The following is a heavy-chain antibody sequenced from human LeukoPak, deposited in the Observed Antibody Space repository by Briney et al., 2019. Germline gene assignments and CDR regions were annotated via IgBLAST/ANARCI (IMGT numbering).Heavy chain of an antibody. D-gene: IGHD3-9*01. CDR3: ARATVFDWSIDY. J-gene: IGHJ4*02. CDR2: IYYSGST. V-gene: IGHV4-39*07. CDR1: GGSISSSSYY. Sequence: SETLSLTCTVSGGSISSSSYYWGWIRQPPGTGLEWIGYIYYSGSTYYNPSLKSRVTISVDTSKNQFSLKLSSVTAADTAVYYCARATVFDWSIDYWGQGTLVTVSS.